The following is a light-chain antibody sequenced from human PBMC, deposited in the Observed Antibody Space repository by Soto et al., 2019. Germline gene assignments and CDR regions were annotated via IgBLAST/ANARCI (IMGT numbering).Light chain of an antibody. J-gene: IGKJ5*01. CDR3: QQYDNLPIT. CDR1: QDIRYY. Sequence: DIQMSQYPSSLSASVGDRVTITCQASQDIRYYLNWYQHKPGKAPKLLIYDASTLETGVPSRFSGSGSGTDFTFVISSLQPEDIATYYCQQYDNLPITFGQWTRLEIK. CDR2: DAS. V-gene: IGKV1-33*01.